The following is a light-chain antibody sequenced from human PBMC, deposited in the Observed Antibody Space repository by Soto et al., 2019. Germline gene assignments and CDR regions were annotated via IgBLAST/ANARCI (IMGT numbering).Light chain of an antibody. CDR3: AAWDESLNGPV. J-gene: IGLJ2*01. CDR2: SNN. V-gene: IGLV1-44*01. CDR1: SSNIGSNT. Sequence: QSVLTQPHSASGTPGQRVTISCSGSSSNIGSNTVNWYQQLPGTAPKLLIYSNNQRPSGVPDRFSGSKSGTSASLAISGLQSEDEADYYCAAWDESLNGPVFGGGTKLTVL.